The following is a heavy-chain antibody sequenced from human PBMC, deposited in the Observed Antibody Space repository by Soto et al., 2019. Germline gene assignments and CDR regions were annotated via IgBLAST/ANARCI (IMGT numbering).Heavy chain of an antibody. CDR1: GGSIGSGGYY. CDR2: IYYSGST. V-gene: IGHV4-31*03. D-gene: IGHD3-10*01. CDR3: ARTPGVLWFGNYGMDV. Sequence: SETLSLTCTVSGGSIGSGGYYWSWIRQHPGKGLEWIGYIYYSGSTYYNPSLKSRVNISVDTSKNQFSMKLSSVTEADTAVYYCARTPGVLWFGNYGMDVWGQGTTVT. J-gene: IGHJ6*02.